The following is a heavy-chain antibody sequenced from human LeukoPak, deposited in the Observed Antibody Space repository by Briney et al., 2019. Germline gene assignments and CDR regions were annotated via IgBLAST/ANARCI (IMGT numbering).Heavy chain of an antibody. CDR3: ASDPPYYYDSSGYYYGHFQH. CDR1: GFTFSSYA. D-gene: IGHD3-22*01. CDR2: ISYDGSNK. J-gene: IGHJ1*01. Sequence: PGGSLRLSCAASGFTFSSYAMHWVRQAPGKGLEWVAVISYDGSNKYYADSVKGRFTTSRDNSKNTLYLQMNSLRAEDTAVYYCASDPPYYYDSSGYYYGHFQHWGQGTLVTVSS. V-gene: IGHV3-30*04.